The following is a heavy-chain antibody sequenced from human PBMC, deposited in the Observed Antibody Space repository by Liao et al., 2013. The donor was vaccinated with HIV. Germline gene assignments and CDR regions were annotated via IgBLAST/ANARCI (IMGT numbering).Heavy chain of an antibody. V-gene: IGHV4-4*07. D-gene: IGHD3-22*01. CDR1: GGSISSYY. J-gene: IGHJ4*02. CDR3: ARGGHHYDSSGYYFNY. Sequence: QVQLQESGPGLVKPSETLSLTCTVSGGSISSYYWSWIRQPAGKGLEWIGRIYTSGSTNYNPSLKSRVTMSVDTSKNQFSLKLTSVTAADTAVYYCARGGHHYDSSGYYFNYWGQGTLVTVSS. CDR2: IYTSGST.